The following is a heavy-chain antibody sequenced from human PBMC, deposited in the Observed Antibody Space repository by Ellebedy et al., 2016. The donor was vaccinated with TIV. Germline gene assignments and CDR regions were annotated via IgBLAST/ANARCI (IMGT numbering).Heavy chain of an antibody. D-gene: IGHD6-13*01. CDR2: INHSGST. V-gene: IGHV4-34*01. Sequence: SETLSLTXAVYGGSFSGYYWSWIRQPPGKGLEWIGEINHSGSTNYNPSLKSRVTISVDTSKNQFSLKLSSVTAADTAVYYCAREGGSSSWYGWFNPWGQGTLVTVSS. J-gene: IGHJ5*02. CDR3: AREGGSSSWYGWFNP. CDR1: GGSFSGYY.